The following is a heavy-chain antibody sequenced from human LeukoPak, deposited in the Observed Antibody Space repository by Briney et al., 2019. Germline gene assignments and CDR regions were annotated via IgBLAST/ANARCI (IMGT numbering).Heavy chain of an antibody. Sequence: PSETLSLTCTVSGGSISSSSYYWGWIRQPPGKGLEWIGSIYYSGSTYYNPSLKSRVTISVDTSKNQFSLKLSSVTAADTAVYYCARHNYGGNSLRHCLDFDYWGQGTLVTVSS. J-gene: IGHJ4*02. CDR1: GGSISSSSYY. CDR3: ARHNYGGNSLRHCLDFDY. CDR2: IYYSGST. D-gene: IGHD4-17*01. V-gene: IGHV4-39*01.